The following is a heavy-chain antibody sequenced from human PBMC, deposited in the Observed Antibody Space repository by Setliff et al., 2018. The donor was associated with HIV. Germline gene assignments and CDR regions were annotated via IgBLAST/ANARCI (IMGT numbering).Heavy chain of an antibody. D-gene: IGHD3-3*01. Sequence: GGSLRLSCVASGFTFSSYGMHWVRQAPGKGLEWVSYISSGGTILHYADSVKGRFTISRDNAKNSLYLQMNSLRAEDTAVYYCARDSRPRSGFWVSDYYYYMDVWGKGTTVTVSS. CDR3: ARDSRPRSGFWVSDYYYYMDV. CDR2: ISSGGTIL. V-gene: IGHV3-48*04. CDR1: GFTFSSYG. J-gene: IGHJ6*03.